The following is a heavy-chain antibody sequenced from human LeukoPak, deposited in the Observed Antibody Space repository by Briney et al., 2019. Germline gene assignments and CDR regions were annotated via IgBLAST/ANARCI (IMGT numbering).Heavy chain of an antibody. CDR3: ATYSSLNRREFQY. J-gene: IGHJ1*01. Sequence: PGGSLRLSCAASGFTFSSYAINWVRQAPGKGLEWVSTISGSGGSTYYADSVKGRFTISGDNSKNTLYLQMNSLRAEDTAVYYCATYSSLNRREFQYWGQGTLLTVSS. CDR2: ISGSGGST. V-gene: IGHV3-23*01. CDR1: GFTFSSYA. D-gene: IGHD3-22*01.